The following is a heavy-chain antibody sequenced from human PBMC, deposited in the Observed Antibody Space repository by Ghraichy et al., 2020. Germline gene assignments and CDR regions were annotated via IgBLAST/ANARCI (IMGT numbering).Heavy chain of an antibody. J-gene: IGHJ6*03. CDR2: IWYDGSNK. V-gene: IGHV3-33*01. CDR1: GFTFSSYG. CDR3: ARTPYYDFWSGSPPGLYYYMDV. D-gene: IGHD3-3*01. Sequence: GGSLRLSCAASGFTFSSYGMHWVRQAPGKGLEWVAVIWYDGSNKYYADSVKGRFTISRDNSKNTLYLQMNSLRAEDTAVYYCARTPYYDFWSGSPPGLYYYMDVWGKGTTVTVSS.